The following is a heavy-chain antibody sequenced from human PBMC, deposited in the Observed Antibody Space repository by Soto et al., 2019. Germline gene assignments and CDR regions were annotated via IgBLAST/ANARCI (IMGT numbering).Heavy chain of an antibody. D-gene: IGHD3-10*01. V-gene: IGHV3-23*01. CDR3: AKGRSLLWFGDTFRGYY. J-gene: IGHJ4*02. CDR1: GFTFSSYA. Sequence: HPWGSLRLSCAASGFTFSSYAMSWVRQAPGKGLEWVSAISGSGGSTYYADSVKGRFTISRDNSKNTLYLQMNSLRAEDTAVYYCAKGRSLLWFGDTFRGYYWGQGTLVTVSS. CDR2: ISGSGGST.